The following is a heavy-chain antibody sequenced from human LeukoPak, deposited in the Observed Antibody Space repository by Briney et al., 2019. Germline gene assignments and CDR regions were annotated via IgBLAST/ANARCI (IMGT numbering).Heavy chain of an antibody. CDR3: AARTGGSWFSVYYYGLEV. V-gene: IGHV5-51*01. CDR1: GYSFTNSW. J-gene: IGHJ6*02. D-gene: IGHD6-13*01. Sequence: GESLKISCKGSGYSFTNSWIGWVRHMPGKGLEWMGVIYPGDSDTRYSPSFQGQVTISADKSITTAYLQWSSLKASDTAIYFCAARTGGSWFSVYYYGLEVWGQGTTVTVSS. CDR2: IYPGDSDT.